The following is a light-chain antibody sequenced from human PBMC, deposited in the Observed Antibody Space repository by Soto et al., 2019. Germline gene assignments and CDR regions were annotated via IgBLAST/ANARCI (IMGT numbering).Light chain of an antibody. V-gene: IGKV3-15*01. J-gene: IGKJ1*01. CDR1: QSVSSD. CDR2: GAS. CDR3: QQYNNWPRT. Sequence: EIVMTQSPATLSVSPGERATLSCRASQSVSSDLAWYHQKPGQAHRXLIYGASTRATGIPARFSVIVSGTELTINIDSLQSEDGEVYDGQQYNNWPRTFGQGTKVDIK.